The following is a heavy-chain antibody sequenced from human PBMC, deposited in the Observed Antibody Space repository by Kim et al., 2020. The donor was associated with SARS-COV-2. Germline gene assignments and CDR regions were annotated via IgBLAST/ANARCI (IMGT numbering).Heavy chain of an antibody. CDR2: IRSKAYGGTT. Sequence: GGSLRLSCTXSGFTFGDYAMSWVRQAPGKGLEWVGFIRSKAYGGTTEYAASVKGRFTISRDDSKSIAYLQMNSLKTEDTAVYYCTRDPYFYYDFWSGYYPYYYYMDVWGKGTTVTVSS. CDR1: GFTFGDYA. V-gene: IGHV3-49*04. D-gene: IGHD3-3*01. CDR3: TRDPYFYYDFWSGYYPYYYYMDV. J-gene: IGHJ6*03.